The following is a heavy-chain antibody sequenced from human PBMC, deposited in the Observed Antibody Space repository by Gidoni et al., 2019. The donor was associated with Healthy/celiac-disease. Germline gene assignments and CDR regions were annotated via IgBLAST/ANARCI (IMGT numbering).Heavy chain of an antibody. D-gene: IGHD3-22*01. J-gene: IGHJ4*02. Sequence: EVQLVEAGGGLVQPGGSLRLYCADSGFTFSNYWMSWVRQAPGKGLELVANIMPDGSEKYYVASVEGRFTISRNIAKNSLYLQMNGLRAEDTAVYSCARQNQIMIVVASVFDYWGQGTLVTVSS. V-gene: IGHV3-7*03. CDR2: IMPDGSEK. CDR3: ARQNQIMIVVASVFDY. CDR1: GFTFSNYW.